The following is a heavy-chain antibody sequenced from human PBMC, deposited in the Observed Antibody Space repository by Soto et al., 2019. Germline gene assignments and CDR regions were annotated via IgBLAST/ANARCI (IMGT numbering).Heavy chain of an antibody. Sequence: SLRLSCAASGFTFSSYGMHWVRQAPGKGLEWVAVIWYDGSNKYYADSVKGRFTISRDNSKNTLYLQMNSLRAEDTAVYYCAREMVGGWFDPWGQGTLVTVSS. V-gene: IGHV3-33*01. J-gene: IGHJ5*02. D-gene: IGHD2-8*01. CDR1: GFTFSSYG. CDR2: IWYDGSNK. CDR3: AREMVGGWFDP.